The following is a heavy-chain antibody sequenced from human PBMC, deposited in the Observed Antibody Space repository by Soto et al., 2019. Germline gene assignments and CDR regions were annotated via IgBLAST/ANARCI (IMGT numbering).Heavy chain of an antibody. CDR1: GGSISSGGYY. J-gene: IGHJ5*02. CDR3: ARNPGSYQLRTAWFDT. CDR2: IYYSGST. D-gene: IGHD3-10*01. Sequence: QVQLQESGPGLVKPSQTLSLTCTVSGGSISSGGYYWSWIRQHPGKGMEWIGYIYYSGSTYYNPSLKSRVTISVDTSKNQFSLKLSSVTAADTAVYYCARNPGSYQLRTAWFDTWGQGTLVTVSS. V-gene: IGHV4-31*03.